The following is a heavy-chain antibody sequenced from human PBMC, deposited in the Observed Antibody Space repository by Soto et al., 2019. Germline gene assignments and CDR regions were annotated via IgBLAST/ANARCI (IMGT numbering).Heavy chain of an antibody. Sequence: GASVKVSCKASGYTFTSYDINWVRQATGQGLEWMGWMNPNSGNTGYAQKFQGRVTMTRNTSISTAYMELSSLRSEDTAVYYCARGVSAEYGSGSYYTPFDYWGQGTLVTVSS. D-gene: IGHD3-10*01. V-gene: IGHV1-8*01. CDR3: ARGVSAEYGSGSYYTPFDY. J-gene: IGHJ4*02. CDR1: GYTFTSYD. CDR2: MNPNSGNT.